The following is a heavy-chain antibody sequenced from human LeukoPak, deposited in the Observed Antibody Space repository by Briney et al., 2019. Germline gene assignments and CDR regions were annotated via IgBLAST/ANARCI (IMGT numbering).Heavy chain of an antibody. CDR2: MDHSGSA. V-gene: IGHV4-34*01. Sequence: SETLSLTCTVDDGALSGYYWSWIRQSPGKGLEWIGEMDHSGSANYIPSLKSRVTISVDTSKNQFSLKLTSVTAADTAVYYCARGWEYYFDYWGQGTLVTVSS. CDR3: ARGWEYYFDY. CDR1: DGALSGYY. D-gene: IGHD1-26*01. J-gene: IGHJ4*02.